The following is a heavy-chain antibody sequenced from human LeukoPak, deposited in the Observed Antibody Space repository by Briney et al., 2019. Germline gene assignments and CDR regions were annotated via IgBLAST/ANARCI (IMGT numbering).Heavy chain of an antibody. D-gene: IGHD3-22*01. CDR3: ARDPSASSGYYYG. V-gene: IGHV3-7*01. J-gene: IGHJ4*02. CDR1: GFTFSSYW. Sequence: GGSLRLSCAAPGFTFSSYWMSWVRQAPGKGLEWVANIKQDGSEKYYVDSVKGRFTISRDNAKNSLYLQMNSLRAEDTAVYYCARDPSASSGYYYGWGQGTLVTVSS. CDR2: IKQDGSEK.